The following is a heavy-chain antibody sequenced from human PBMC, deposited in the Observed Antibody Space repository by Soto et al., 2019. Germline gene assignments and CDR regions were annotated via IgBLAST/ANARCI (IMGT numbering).Heavy chain of an antibody. CDR1: GYSFTSYW. CDR2: IYPGDSDT. V-gene: IGHV5-51*01. CDR3: ARQVKAARSYYYYYYMDV. D-gene: IGHD6-6*01. J-gene: IGHJ6*03. Sequence: GESLKISCKGSGYSFTSYWIGWVRQMPGKGLEWMGIIYPGDSDTRYSPSFQGQVTISADKSISTAYLQWSSLKASDTAMYYCARQVKAARSYYYYYYMDVWGKGTTVTVSS.